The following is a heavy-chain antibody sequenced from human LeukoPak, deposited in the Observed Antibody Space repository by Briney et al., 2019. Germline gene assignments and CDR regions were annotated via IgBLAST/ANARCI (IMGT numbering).Heavy chain of an antibody. V-gene: IGHV4-4*02. CDR2: VNLQGST. Sequence: KSSETLSLTCGVSGGSISNTNWWTWVRPPPGKGLEWIGEVNLQGSTNYNPSLKSRVAISVDKSENHISLKPTSVTAADTAVYYCAREGGPYRPLDYSGQGTLVTVA. CDR1: GGSISNTNW. J-gene: IGHJ4*02. CDR3: AREGGPYRPLDY.